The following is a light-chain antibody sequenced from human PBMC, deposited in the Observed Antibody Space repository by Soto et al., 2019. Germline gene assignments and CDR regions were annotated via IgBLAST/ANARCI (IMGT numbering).Light chain of an antibody. CDR3: QQYHTSPLT. V-gene: IGKV3-20*01. CDR1: ESVSSHY. J-gene: IGKJ1*01. CDR2: GTA. Sequence: EIVLTQSPGTLSLSPGERATLSCRASESVSSHYIGWYQQRPGRAPRLLIYGTASRAPDIPDRFSGDGAGADFTLTITRLEPEDFAVYYCQQYHTSPLTFGQGTKVEIK.